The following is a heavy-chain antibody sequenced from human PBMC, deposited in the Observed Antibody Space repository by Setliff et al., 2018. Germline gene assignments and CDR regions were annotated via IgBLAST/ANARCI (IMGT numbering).Heavy chain of an antibody. Sequence: SETLSLTCAVYGGSFSGYYWSWIRQPPGKRLEWIGEIIHSGSTNYSTSLKSRVNLSLDMSKTQFSLHLNSVTAADTAVYYCMRQVGGGLWYFDYWGQGILVTVSS. V-gene: IGHV4-34*12. CDR2: IIHSGST. J-gene: IGHJ4*02. CDR3: MRQVGGGLWYFDY. D-gene: IGHD2-15*01. CDR1: GGSFSGYY.